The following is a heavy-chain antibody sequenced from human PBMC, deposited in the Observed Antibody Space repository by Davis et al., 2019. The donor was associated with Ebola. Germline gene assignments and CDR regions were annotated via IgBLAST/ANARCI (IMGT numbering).Heavy chain of an antibody. J-gene: IGHJ5*02. CDR2: ISSSSSYI. D-gene: IGHD6-13*01. Sequence: PGGSLRLSCAASGFTFSSYSMNWVRQAPGKGLEWVSSISSSSSYIYYADSVKGRFTISRDNAKNSLYLQMNSLRAEDTAVYYCAGARGQQLPRENWFDPWGQGTLVTVSS. V-gene: IGHV3-21*01. CDR3: AGARGQQLPRENWFDP. CDR1: GFTFSSYS.